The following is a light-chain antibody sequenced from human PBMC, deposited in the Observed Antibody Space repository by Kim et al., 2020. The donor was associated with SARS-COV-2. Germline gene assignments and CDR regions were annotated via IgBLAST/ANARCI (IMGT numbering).Light chain of an antibody. CDR2: DDR. CDR3: QVWDTPSDHYV. Sequence: SYVLTQPPSVSVAPGKTATITCGGNNIGSKSVQWYQQKPGQAPVLVIYDDRDRPSGIPERFSGSNSGNTATLTISRVEAGDEADYFCQVWDTPSDHYVFATGTKVTVL. V-gene: IGLV3-21*04. J-gene: IGLJ1*01. CDR1: NIGSKS.